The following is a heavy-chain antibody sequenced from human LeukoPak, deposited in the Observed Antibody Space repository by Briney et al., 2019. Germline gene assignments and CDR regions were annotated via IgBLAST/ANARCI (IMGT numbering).Heavy chain of an antibody. CDR2: MNPNSGNT. CDR3: ARGYGSGSYYGRWFDP. V-gene: IGHV1-8*01. CDR1: GYTFTSYD. D-gene: IGHD3-10*01. Sequence: ASVKVSCKASGYTFTSYDINWVRQATGQGLEWMGWMNPNSGNTGYAQKFQGRVTMTRNTSISTAYMELSSLRSEDTAVYYCARGYGSGSYYGRWFDPWGQGTLVTVSS. J-gene: IGHJ5*02.